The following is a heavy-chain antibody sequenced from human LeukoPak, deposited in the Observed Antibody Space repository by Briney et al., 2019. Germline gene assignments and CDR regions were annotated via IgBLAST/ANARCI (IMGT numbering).Heavy chain of an antibody. V-gene: IGHV3-30-3*01. CDR1: GFTFSSYA. J-gene: IGHJ4*02. CDR2: ISYDGSNK. Sequence: GGSLRLSCAASGFTFSSYAMHWVRQAPGKGLEWVAVISYDGSNKYYADSVKGRFTISRDNSKNSLYLQMNSLRAEDTAVYYCARAGWSGYISHYFDYWGQGTLVTVSS. CDR3: ARAGWSGYISHYFDY. D-gene: IGHD3-3*01.